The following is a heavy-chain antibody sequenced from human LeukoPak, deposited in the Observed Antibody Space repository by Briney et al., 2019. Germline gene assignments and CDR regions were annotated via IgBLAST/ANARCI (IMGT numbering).Heavy chain of an antibody. V-gene: IGHV3-21*01. CDR2: ISSSSSYI. Sequence: PGGSLRLSCAASGFTFSSYSMNWVRQAPGKGLEWVSSISSSSSYIYYADSVKGRFTISRDNAENSLYLQMNSLRAEDTAVYYCARDMRGQWLDLKAFDIWGQGTMVTVSS. CDR3: ARDMRGQWLDLKAFDI. J-gene: IGHJ3*02. CDR1: GFTFSSYS. D-gene: IGHD6-19*01.